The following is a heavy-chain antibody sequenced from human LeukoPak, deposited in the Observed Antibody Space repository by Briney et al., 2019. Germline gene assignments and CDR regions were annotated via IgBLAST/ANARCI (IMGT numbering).Heavy chain of an antibody. CDR3: AKDPPRAYFFDY. V-gene: IGHV3-30*02. CDR2: IRYDGSNK. J-gene: IGHJ4*02. CDR1: GFTFSSYD. Sequence: GGSLRLSCAASGFTFSSYDMHWVRQAPGKGLEWVAFIRYDGSNKYYADSVEGRFTISRDNSKNTLYLQMNSLRAEDTAVYYCAKDPPRAYFFDYWGQATLVTVSS.